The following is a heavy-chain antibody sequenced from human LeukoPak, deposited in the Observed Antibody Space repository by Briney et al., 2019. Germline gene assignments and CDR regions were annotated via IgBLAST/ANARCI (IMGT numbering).Heavy chain of an antibody. Sequence: GASVKVSCKASGYTFTSYGISWVRQARGQGLEWMEWISAYNGNTNYAQKLQGRVTMTTDTSMSTAYMELRSLRSDDTAVYYCARDPEILGSSGWYWFDPWGQGTLVTVSS. CDR3: ARDPEILGSSGWYWFDP. CDR2: ISAYNGNT. CDR1: GYTFTSYG. D-gene: IGHD6-19*01. V-gene: IGHV1-18*01. J-gene: IGHJ5*02.